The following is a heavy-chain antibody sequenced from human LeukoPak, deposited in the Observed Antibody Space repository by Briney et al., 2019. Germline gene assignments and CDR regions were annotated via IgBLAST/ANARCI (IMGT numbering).Heavy chain of an antibody. CDR1: GGSISSGSYY. CDR3: ARDGKTNFDY. V-gene: IGHV4-61*02. CDR2: IYTSGST. D-gene: IGHD1-26*01. Sequence: PSETLSLTCTVSGGSISSGSYYWSWIRQPAGKGLEWIGRIYTSGSTNYNPSLKSRVTISVDTSKNQFSLKLSSVTAADTAVYYCARDGKTNFDYWGQGTLVTVSS. J-gene: IGHJ4*02.